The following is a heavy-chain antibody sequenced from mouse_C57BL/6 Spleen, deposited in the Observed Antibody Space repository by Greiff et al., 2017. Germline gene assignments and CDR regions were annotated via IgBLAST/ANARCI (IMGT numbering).Heavy chain of an antibody. CDR2: INPNNGGT. J-gene: IGHJ2*01. D-gene: IGHD4-1*01. V-gene: IGHV1-26*01. Sequence: EVQLQQSGPELVKPGASVKISCKASGYTFTDYYMNWVKQSHGKSLEWIGDINPNNGGTSYNQKFKGKATLNVDKSSSTAYMELRSLTSEDSAVDYCERGTGTAQLNYWGQGTTLTVAS. CDR1: GYTFTDYY. CDR3: ERGTGTAQLNY.